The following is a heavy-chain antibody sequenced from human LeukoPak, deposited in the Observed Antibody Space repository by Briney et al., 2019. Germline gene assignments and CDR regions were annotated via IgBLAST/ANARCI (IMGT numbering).Heavy chain of an antibody. V-gene: IGHV3-30-3*01. D-gene: IGHD3-10*02. CDR1: GFTFSSYA. Sequence: DPGGSLRLSCAASGFTFSSYAMHWVRQAPVKGLEWVAVISYDGSNKYYADSVKGRFTISRDNSKNTLYLQMNSLRAEDTAVYYCARVSGHYYVTLSDYWGQGTLVTVSS. J-gene: IGHJ4*02. CDR2: ISYDGSNK. CDR3: ARVSGHYYVTLSDY.